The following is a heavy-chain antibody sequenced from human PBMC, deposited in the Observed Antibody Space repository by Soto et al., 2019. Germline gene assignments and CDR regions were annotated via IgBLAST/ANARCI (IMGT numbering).Heavy chain of an antibody. V-gene: IGHV3-48*02. J-gene: IGHJ4*02. CDR2: ISSSGGTI. CDR3: ARAVAGTVFDY. CDR1: GFTFSSYS. D-gene: IGHD6-19*01. Sequence: EVQLVESGGGLVQPGTSLRLSCAASGFTFSSYSMSWIRQTPGKGLEWLSYISSSGGTIYYRDSVKGRFTMSRDNANDSLYLQMNSLRDDDTAVYYCARAVAGTVFDYWGQGALVTVSS.